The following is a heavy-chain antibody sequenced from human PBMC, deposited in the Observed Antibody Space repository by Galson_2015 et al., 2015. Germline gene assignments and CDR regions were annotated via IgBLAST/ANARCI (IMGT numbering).Heavy chain of an antibody. CDR2: INPSGGST. Sequence: SVKVSCKASGYTFTSYYMHWVRQAPGQGLEWMGIINPSGGSTSYAQKFQGRVTMTRDTSTSTVYMELSSLRSEDTAVYYCARGVRPVTTVVTFDYWGQGTLVTVSS. J-gene: IGHJ4*02. CDR3: ARGVRPVTTVVTFDY. V-gene: IGHV1-46*01. D-gene: IGHD4-23*01. CDR1: GYTFTSYY.